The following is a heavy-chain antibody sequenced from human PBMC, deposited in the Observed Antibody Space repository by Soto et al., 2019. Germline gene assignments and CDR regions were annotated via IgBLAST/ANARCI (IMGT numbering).Heavy chain of an antibody. CDR3: ARTRGSYYDFDY. CDR2: IYYSGST. J-gene: IGHJ4*02. Sequence: SETLSLTCTVSGGSISSSSYYWGWIRQPPGKGLEWIGSIYYSGSTYYNPSLKSRVTISVDTSKNQFSLKLSSVTAADTAVYYCARTRGSYYDFDYWGQGTLVTVSS. CDR1: GGSISSSSYY. D-gene: IGHD1-26*01. V-gene: IGHV4-39*07.